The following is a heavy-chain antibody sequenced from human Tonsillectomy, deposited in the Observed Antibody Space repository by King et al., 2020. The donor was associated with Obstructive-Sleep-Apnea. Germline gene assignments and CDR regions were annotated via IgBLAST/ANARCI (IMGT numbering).Heavy chain of an antibody. D-gene: IGHD6-6*01. J-gene: IGHJ2*01. CDR2: IWYDGRNK. Sequence: VQLVESGGGVVQPGRSLRLSCAASGFTFSSYGMHWVRQAPGKGLEWGAVIWYDGRNKYYADSVKGRFTISRDNSKNTLYLQMNSLRVEDTAVYYCAKEGVAARRWYFDLWGRGTLVTVSS. V-gene: IGHV3-33*06. CDR3: AKEGVAARRWYFDL. CDR1: GFTFSSYG.